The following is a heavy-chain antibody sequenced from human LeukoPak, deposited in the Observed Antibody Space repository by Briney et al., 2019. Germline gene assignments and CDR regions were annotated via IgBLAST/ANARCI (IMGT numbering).Heavy chain of an antibody. Sequence: GGSLRLSCAASGFTFSSYSTKWVRPAPGKGLEWVSSISSSSTHIYYADSVKGRFTISRDNAKNSLYLQMNSLRAEDTAVYYCAREDRDFWSGYNAEYFDYWGQGTLVTVSS. CDR3: AREDRDFWSGYNAEYFDY. J-gene: IGHJ4*02. CDR1: GFTFSSYS. V-gene: IGHV3-21*01. D-gene: IGHD3-3*01. CDR2: ISSSSTHI.